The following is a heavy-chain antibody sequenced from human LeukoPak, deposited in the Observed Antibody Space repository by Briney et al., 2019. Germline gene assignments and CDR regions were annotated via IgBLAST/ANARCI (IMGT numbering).Heavy chain of an antibody. J-gene: IGHJ5*02. CDR2: IYYSGST. Sequence: PSETLSLTCTVSGGSISSYYWSWIRQPPGEGLEWIGYIYYSGSTNYNPSLKSRVTISVDTSKNQFSLKLSSVTAADTAVYYCARFIRPAFNWFDPWGQGTLVTVSS. CDR3: ARFIRPAFNWFDP. D-gene: IGHD1-1*01. CDR1: GGSISSYY. V-gene: IGHV4-59*08.